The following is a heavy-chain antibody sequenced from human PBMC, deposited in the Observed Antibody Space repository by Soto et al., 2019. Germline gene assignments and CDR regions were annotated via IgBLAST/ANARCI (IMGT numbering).Heavy chain of an antibody. CDR2: ISSSSSTI. Sequence: PGGSLRLSCAASGFTFSTYHMNWVRQAPGRGLEWVSYISSSSSTIYYADSVEGRFTISRDNAKSSLYLQMNSLRDGDTAVYYCARADYPNYYYYGLDVWGQGTTVTVSS. CDR3: ARADYPNYYYYGLDV. J-gene: IGHJ6*02. CDR1: GFTFSTYH. V-gene: IGHV3-48*02. D-gene: IGHD4-17*01.